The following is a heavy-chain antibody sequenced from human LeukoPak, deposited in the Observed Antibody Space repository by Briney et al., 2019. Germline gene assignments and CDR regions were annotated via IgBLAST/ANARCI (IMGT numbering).Heavy chain of an antibody. D-gene: IGHD2-21*02. Sequence: ASVKVSCKGSGYTFTSYGISWVRQAPGQGLEWRGWISAYNGNTNYAQKLQGRVTMTTDTSTSTAYMELRSLRSDDTAVYYCARDLGLAYCGGDCYSEDAFDIWGQGTMVTVSS. CDR1: GYTFTSYG. V-gene: IGHV1-18*04. J-gene: IGHJ3*02. CDR2: ISAYNGNT. CDR3: ARDLGLAYCGGDCYSEDAFDI.